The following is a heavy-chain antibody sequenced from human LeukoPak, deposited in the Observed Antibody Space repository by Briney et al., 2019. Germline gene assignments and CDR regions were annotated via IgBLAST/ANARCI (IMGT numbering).Heavy chain of an antibody. D-gene: IGHD2/OR15-2a*01. Sequence: GGSLRLSCAASGFTFSSYWMSWVRQPPGKGLEWVAKIKQDGSEKYYVDSVKGRFTISRDNAKNSLYLQMNSLRVEDTALYYCARGPTRANSSDYWGQGTLVTVSS. CDR3: ARGPTRANSSDY. CDR1: GFTFSSYW. V-gene: IGHV3-7*01. CDR2: IKQDGSEK. J-gene: IGHJ4*02.